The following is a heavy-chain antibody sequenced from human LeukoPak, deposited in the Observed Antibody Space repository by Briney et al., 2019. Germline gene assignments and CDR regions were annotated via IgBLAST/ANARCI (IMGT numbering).Heavy chain of an antibody. D-gene: IGHD4-17*01. CDR3: ARDGHGVPLDY. V-gene: IGHV3-7*01. CDR2: INPDGRDT. Sequence: GGSLRLSCAASGFTFSSYAMSWVRQAPGKGLEWVAHINPDGRDTYYVDSVKGRFTISRDNSKNTLYLQMNSLRAEDTALYYCARDGHGVPLDYWGQGTLVTVSP. J-gene: IGHJ4*02. CDR1: GFTFSSYA.